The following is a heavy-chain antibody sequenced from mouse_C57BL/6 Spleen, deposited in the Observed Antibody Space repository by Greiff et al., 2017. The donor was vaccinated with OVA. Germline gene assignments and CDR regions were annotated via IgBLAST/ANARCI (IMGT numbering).Heavy chain of an antibody. CDR2: IYPGSGST. CDR1: GYTFTSYW. V-gene: IGHV1-55*01. D-gene: IGHD1-1*01. CDR3: ARGGYYYGGFDY. Sequence: QVQLQQPGAELVKPGASVKMSCKASGYTFTSYWITWVKQRPGQGLEWIGDIYPGSGSTNYNEKFKSKATLTVDTSSSTAYMQLSSLTSEDSAVYYCARGGYYYGGFDYWGQGTTLTVSS. J-gene: IGHJ2*01.